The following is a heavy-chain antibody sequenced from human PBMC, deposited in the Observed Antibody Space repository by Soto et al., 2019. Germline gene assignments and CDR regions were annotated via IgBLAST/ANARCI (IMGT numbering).Heavy chain of an antibody. V-gene: IGHV4-34*01. Sequence: SETLSLTCAVYGGSFSGYYWSWIRQPPGKGLEWIGEINHSGSTNYNPSLKSRVTISVDTSKNQFSLKLSSVTAADTAVYYCARGVPPSYYYGSLAAFDIWGQGTMVTVSS. CDR1: GGSFSGYY. D-gene: IGHD3-10*01. J-gene: IGHJ3*02. CDR3: ARGVPPSYYYGSLAAFDI. CDR2: INHSGST.